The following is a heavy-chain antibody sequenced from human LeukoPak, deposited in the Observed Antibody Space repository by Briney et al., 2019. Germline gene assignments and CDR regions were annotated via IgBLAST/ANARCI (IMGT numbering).Heavy chain of an antibody. D-gene: IGHD6-13*01. CDR1: GYTFTSYG. J-gene: IGHJ6*02. CDR3: ARVSAAAGRHYYYGMDV. V-gene: IGHV1-18*01. CDR2: ISAYNGNT. Sequence: ASVKVSCKACGYTFTSYGISWVRQAPGQGLEWMGWISAYNGNTNYAQKLQGRVTMTTDTSTSTAYMELRSLRSDDTAVYYCARVSAAAGRHYYYGMDVWGQGTTVTVSS.